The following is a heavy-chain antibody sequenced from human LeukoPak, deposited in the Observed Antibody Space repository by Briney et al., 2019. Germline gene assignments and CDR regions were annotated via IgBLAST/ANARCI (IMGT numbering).Heavy chain of an antibody. V-gene: IGHV5-51*01. CDR1: GYSFSSYW. CDR2: IYPGDSDP. D-gene: IGHD2-2*01. J-gene: IGHJ4*02. CDR3: ARRQGCSSSSCPPDY. Sequence: GESLKISCKGSGYSFSSYWIAWVRQVPGKGLEWMGVIYPGDSDPRYSPSFQGQVTFSADKSINTVYLQWSSLRASDTAMYYCARRQGCSSSSCPPDYWGQGTLVTVSP.